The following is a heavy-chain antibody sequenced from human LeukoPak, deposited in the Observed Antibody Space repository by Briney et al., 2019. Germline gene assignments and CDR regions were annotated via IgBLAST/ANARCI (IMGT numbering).Heavy chain of an antibody. J-gene: IGHJ4*02. CDR1: GFTFSRYA. CDR3: AKDPLYSYGSKHYFDY. V-gene: IGHV3-23*01. Sequence: GGSLRLSCAASGFTFSRYAMSWVRQAPGKGLEWVSAISGSGGSTHYADSVKGRFTISRDNSKNTLYLQMNSLRAEDTAVHYCAKDPLYSYGSKHYFDYWGQGTLVTVSS. CDR2: ISGSGGST. D-gene: IGHD5-18*01.